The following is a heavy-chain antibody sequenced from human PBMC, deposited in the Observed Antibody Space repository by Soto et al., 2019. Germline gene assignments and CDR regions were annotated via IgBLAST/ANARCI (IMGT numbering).Heavy chain of an antibody. J-gene: IGHJ4*02. CDR1: GGSFSGYY. Sequence: QVQLQQWRAGLLKPSETLSLTCAVYGGSFSGYYWSWIRQPPGKGLEWIGEINHSGSTNYNPSLKSRVTISVDTSKNQFSLKLSSVTAADTAVYYCARKGVSGWFYYLGQGTLVTVSS. CDR2: INHSGST. CDR3: ARKGVSGWFYY. D-gene: IGHD6-19*01. V-gene: IGHV4-34*01.